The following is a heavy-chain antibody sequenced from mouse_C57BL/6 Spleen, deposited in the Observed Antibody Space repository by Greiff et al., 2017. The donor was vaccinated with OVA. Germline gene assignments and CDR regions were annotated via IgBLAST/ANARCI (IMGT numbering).Heavy chain of an antibody. J-gene: IGHJ2*01. V-gene: IGHV14-4*01. CDR1: GFNIKDDY. CDR2: IDPENGDT. CDR3: TTPPYYYGSSKRGFDY. Sequence: EVKLMESGAELVRPGASVKLSCTASGFNIKDDYMHWVKQRPEQGLEWIGWIDPENGDTEYASKFQGKATITADTSSNTAYLQLSSLTSEDTAVYYCTTPPYYYGSSKRGFDYWGQGTTLTVSS. D-gene: IGHD1-1*01.